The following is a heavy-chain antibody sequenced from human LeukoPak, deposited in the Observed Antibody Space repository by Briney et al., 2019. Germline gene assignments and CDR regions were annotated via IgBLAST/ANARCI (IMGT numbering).Heavy chain of an antibody. V-gene: IGHV4-59*01. CDR1: GGSISSYY. D-gene: IGHD2-15*01. CDR2: IYYSGST. CDR3: ARARHCSGGSCYYGD. J-gene: IGHJ4*02. Sequence: SETLSLTCTVSGGSISSYYWSWIRQPPGKGLERIGYIYYSGSTYYNPSLKSRVTISVDTSKNQFSLKLSSVTAADTAVYYCARARHCSGGSCYYGDWGQGTLVTVSS.